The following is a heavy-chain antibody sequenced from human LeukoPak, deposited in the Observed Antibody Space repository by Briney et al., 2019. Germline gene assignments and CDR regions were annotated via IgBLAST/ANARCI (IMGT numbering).Heavy chain of an antibody. Sequence: SETLSLTCAVYGGPFSGYYWSWIRQPPGKGLEWIGEINHSGSTNYNPSLKSRVTISVDTSKNQFSLKLSSVTAADTAVYYCARVGIYFDSANWSDPWGQGTLVTVSS. CDR1: GGPFSGYY. CDR2: INHSGST. D-gene: IGHD3-9*01. CDR3: ARVGIYFDSANWSDP. V-gene: IGHV4-34*01. J-gene: IGHJ5*02.